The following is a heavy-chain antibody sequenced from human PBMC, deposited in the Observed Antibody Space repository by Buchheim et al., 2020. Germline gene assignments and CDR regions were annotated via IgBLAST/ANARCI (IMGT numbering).Heavy chain of an antibody. V-gene: IGHV3-74*01. CDR3: ARDVPHNWFDP. Sequence: EVQLVESGGGLVQPGGSLRLSCAASGFTVSSNYMSWVRQAPGKGLEWVSRSDSDGSSAFYADSVKGRFTMSRDNGKNTLYLQMNSLRAEDTAVYYCARDVPHNWFDPWGQGTL. CDR2: SDSDGSSA. J-gene: IGHJ5*02. CDR1: GFTVSSNY.